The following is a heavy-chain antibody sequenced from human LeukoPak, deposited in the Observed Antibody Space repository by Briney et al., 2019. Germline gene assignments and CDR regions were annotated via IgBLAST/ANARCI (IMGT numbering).Heavy chain of an antibody. V-gene: IGHV3-21*04. CDR2: ISSSSSHI. CDR3: AKDDGWVQYAN. CDR1: GFTFSSYS. D-gene: IGHD5-24*01. Sequence: GGSLRLSCAASGFTFSSYSMNWVRQAPGKGLEWVSSISSSSSHIYYADSVKGRFTISRDNAKNSLYLQMNSLRAEDTAVYYCAKDDGWVQYANWGQGTLVTVSS. J-gene: IGHJ4*02.